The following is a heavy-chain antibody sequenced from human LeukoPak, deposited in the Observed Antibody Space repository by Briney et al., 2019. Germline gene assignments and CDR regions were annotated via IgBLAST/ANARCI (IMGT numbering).Heavy chain of an antibody. CDR1: GGSFSGYY. CDR3: ARSRGQYWYFDL. D-gene: IGHD2-15*01. CDR2: INHSGST. J-gene: IGHJ2*01. V-gene: IGHV4-34*01. Sequence: SETLSLTCAVYGGSFSGYYWSWIRQPPGKGLEGIGEINHSGSTNYNPSLKSRVTISVDTSKNQFSLKLSSVTAADTAVYYCARSRGQYWYFDLWGRGTLVTVSS.